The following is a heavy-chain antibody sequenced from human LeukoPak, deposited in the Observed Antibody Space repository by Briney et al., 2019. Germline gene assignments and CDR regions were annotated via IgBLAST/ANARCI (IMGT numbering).Heavy chain of an antibody. V-gene: IGHV3-11*01. Sequence: GGSLRLSCAASGFTFNDYYMSWIRQAPGKGLEWLSYLNIGGTNTHYADSVKGRFTISRDNAKKSLYLEMNNLRAEDTAVYYCATDGAGFDTWGQGVLVTVSS. CDR3: ATDGAGFDT. CDR1: GFTFNDYY. J-gene: IGHJ5*02. CDR2: LNIGGTNT.